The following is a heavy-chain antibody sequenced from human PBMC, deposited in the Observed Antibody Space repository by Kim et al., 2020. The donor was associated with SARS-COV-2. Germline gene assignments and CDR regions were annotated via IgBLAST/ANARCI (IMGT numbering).Heavy chain of an antibody. J-gene: IGHJ6*02. D-gene: IGHD3-22*01. Sequence: GGSLRLSCAASGFTFSSYAMNWVRQVPGKGLEWVASISTGSKFASYAESLKGRFTISRDNAKNSLYLQMNSLRAEDTAVYYCARGGLMYYFDSSGVWG. CDR2: ISTGSKFA. CDR3: ARGGLMYYFDSSGV. CDR1: GFTFSSYA. V-gene: IGHV3-21*01.